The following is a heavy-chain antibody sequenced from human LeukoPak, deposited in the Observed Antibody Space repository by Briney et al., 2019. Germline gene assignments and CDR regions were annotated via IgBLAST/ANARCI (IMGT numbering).Heavy chain of an antibody. CDR2: MNPNSGNT. CDR3: ARVYYDILTGYLQPYYFDY. J-gene: IGHJ4*02. Sequence: ASVKVSCKVSGYTLTELSMHWVRQAPGQGLEWMGWMNPNSGNTGYAQKFQGRVTMTRNTYISTAYMELSSLRSEDTAVYYCARVYYDILTGYLQPYYFDYWGQGTLVTVSS. CDR1: GYTLTELS. V-gene: IGHV1-8*01. D-gene: IGHD3-9*01.